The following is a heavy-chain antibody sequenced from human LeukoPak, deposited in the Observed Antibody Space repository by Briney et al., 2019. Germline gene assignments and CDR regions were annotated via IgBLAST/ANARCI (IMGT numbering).Heavy chain of an antibody. CDR2: IYYSGST. CDR3: ARAYNYGSGSYSAFPY. J-gene: IGHJ4*02. CDR1: GDSISSYF. D-gene: IGHD3-10*01. Sequence: SGTLSLTCTVSGDSISSYFWSWIRQPPGKGLEWIGYIYYSGSTNYNYNPSLKSRVTLSVDTSKNHFSLKLSSVTAADAAVYYCARAYNYGSGSYSAFPYWGQGTLVTVSS. V-gene: IGHV4-59*01.